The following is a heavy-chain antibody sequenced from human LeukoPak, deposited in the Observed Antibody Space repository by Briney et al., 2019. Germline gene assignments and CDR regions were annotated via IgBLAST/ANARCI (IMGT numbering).Heavy chain of an antibody. CDR3: AKQLGYCSDGSCYFPY. J-gene: IGHJ4*02. CDR1: GFTFNHFW. Sequence: GGSLRLSCAASGFTFNHFWMSWVRQAPGKGLEWVSAISNNGGYTYYADSVQGRFTISRDNSKSTLCLQMNSLRAEDTAVYYCAKQLGYCSDGSCYFPYWGQGTLVTVSS. D-gene: IGHD2-15*01. CDR2: ISNNGGYT. V-gene: IGHV3-23*01.